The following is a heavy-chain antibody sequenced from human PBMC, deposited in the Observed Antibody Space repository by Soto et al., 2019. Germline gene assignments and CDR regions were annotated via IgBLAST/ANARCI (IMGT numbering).Heavy chain of an antibody. CDR1: GYPVTAYY. Sequence: QLHLVQSGAVVKKPGASVTVSCSASGYPVTAYYMHWVRQAPGRGLEWMGGINPATGAAKYTQTFQGRVTMPRDTSTTTVFMELSGLTSEDTAVFYCARGGGVGVAGSAAFDMWGQGTLVTVFS. V-gene: IGHV1-2*02. CDR2: INPATGAA. D-gene: IGHD3-3*01. J-gene: IGHJ3*02. CDR3: ARGGGVGVAGSAAFDM.